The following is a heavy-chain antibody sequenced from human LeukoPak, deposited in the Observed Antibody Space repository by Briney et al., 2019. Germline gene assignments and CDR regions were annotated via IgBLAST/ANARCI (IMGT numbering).Heavy chain of an antibody. Sequence: ASVKVSCKTSGYTFTTYDINWERQATGQGLEWMGWMNPDTGNTGYAQRFQGRVTITRNMSITTAYMELSSLRSEDTAVYFCARVRPTKGYYSEHYNWFDSWGQGTLVTVSS. CDR3: ARVRPTKGYYSEHYNWFDS. D-gene: IGHD2-15*01. V-gene: IGHV1-8*03. CDR2: MNPDTGNT. J-gene: IGHJ5*01. CDR1: GYTFTTYD.